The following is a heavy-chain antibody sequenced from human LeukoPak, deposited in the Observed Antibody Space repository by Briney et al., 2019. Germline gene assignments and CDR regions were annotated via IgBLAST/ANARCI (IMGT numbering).Heavy chain of an antibody. V-gene: IGHV3-23*01. CDR3: AKVGSGWPNDAFDI. CDR2: ISGSGGST. CDR1: GFTFSSYA. D-gene: IGHD6-19*01. J-gene: IGHJ3*02. Sequence: GGSLRLSCAASGFTFSSYAMSWVRRAPGKGLEWVSAISGSGGSTYYADSVKGWFTISRDDSKNTLYLQMNSLRAEDTAVYYCAKVGSGWPNDAFDIWGQGTMVTVSS.